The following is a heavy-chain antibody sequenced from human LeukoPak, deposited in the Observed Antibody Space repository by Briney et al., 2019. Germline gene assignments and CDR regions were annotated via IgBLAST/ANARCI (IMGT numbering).Heavy chain of an antibody. CDR1: GYTFTSYF. Sequence: ASVKVSCKASGYTFTSYFIHWVRQAPGQGLEWMGWIDPNNGGTHSAQKFQGRVTMTRDTSISTAYMDLSSLRSDDTAVYYCARVPPKTYAFLTDYHTNSDRYWGRGPLVPVSS. D-gene: IGHD3-9*01. V-gene: IGHV1-2*02. CDR3: ARVPPKTYAFLTDYHTNSDRY. J-gene: IGHJ4*02. CDR2: IDPNNGGT.